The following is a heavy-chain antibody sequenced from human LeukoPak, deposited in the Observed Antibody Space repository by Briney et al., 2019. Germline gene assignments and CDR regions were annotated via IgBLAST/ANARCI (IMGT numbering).Heavy chain of an antibody. CDR1: GYSISSGYY. J-gene: IGHJ3*02. V-gene: IGHV4-38-2*01. CDR2: IYHSGST. Sequence: PSETLSLTCAVSGYSISSGYYWGWIRQPPGKGLEWIGSIYHSGSTYYNPSLKSRVTISVDTSKNQFSLKLSSVTAADTAVYYCARGRALYEPSENAFDIWGQGTMVTVSS. CDR3: ARGRALYEPSENAFDI. D-gene: IGHD5/OR15-5a*01.